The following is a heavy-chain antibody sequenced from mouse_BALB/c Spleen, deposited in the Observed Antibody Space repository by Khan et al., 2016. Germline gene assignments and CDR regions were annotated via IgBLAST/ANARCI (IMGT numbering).Heavy chain of an antibody. CDR3: TRLGFAY. J-gene: IGHJ3*01. Sequence: QVQLQQSGTELVRPGASVTLSCKASGYKFTDYEMHWVKQTPVHGLEWIGAIDPETGGTFYTQKFKGKATLTADKSSNTAYMELRSLTSEDSAVYYCTRLGFAYWGQGTLVTVSA. CDR2: IDPETGGT. V-gene: IGHV1-15*01. CDR1: GYKFTDYE. D-gene: IGHD4-1*01.